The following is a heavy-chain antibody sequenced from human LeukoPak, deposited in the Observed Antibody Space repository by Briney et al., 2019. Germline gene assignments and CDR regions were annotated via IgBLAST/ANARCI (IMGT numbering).Heavy chain of an antibody. Sequence: PSETLSLTCSVSGGPISSYYWIWIRQPPGKGLEWIGYIYYSGSTNYNPSLKSRVAISVDTSKNHFSLKLSSVTAADTAVYYCARLTVGATYYYYYYMDVWGKGTTVTVSS. CDR1: GGPISSYY. D-gene: IGHD1-26*01. CDR2: IYYSGST. J-gene: IGHJ6*03. CDR3: ARLTVGATYYYYYYMDV. V-gene: IGHV4-59*08.